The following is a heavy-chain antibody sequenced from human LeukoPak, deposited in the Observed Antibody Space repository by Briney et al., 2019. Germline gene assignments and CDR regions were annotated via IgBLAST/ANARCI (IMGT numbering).Heavy chain of an antibody. V-gene: IGHV1-69-2*01. Sequence: ASVKVSCKVSGYTFTDYYMHWVQQAPGKGLEWMGLVDPEDGETIYAEKFQGRVTITADTSTDTAYMKLSSLRSEDTAVYYCATDPXQLVLGYWGXGTLXXVS. CDR1: GYTFTDYY. CDR3: ATDPXQLVLGY. CDR2: VDPEDGET. J-gene: IGHJ4*01. D-gene: IGHD6-13*01.